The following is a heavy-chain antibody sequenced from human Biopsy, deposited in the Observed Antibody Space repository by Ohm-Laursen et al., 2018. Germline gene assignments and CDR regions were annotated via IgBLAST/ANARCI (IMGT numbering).Heavy chain of an antibody. Sequence: GTLSLTCTVSGVSINGGRYYWGWIRQPPGKGLEWIGSISYRGTTSYNPSLKSRVAISVDTSKNQLSLSLNSVTAADTAVFYCARLRGGVVINYSWFDPWGQGILVTVSS. CDR1: GVSINGGRYY. J-gene: IGHJ5*02. CDR2: ISYRGTT. V-gene: IGHV4-39*01. D-gene: IGHD3-3*01. CDR3: ARLRGGVVINYSWFDP.